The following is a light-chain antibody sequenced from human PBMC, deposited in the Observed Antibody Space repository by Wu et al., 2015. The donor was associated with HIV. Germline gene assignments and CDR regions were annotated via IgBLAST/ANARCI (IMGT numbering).Light chain of an antibody. J-gene: IGKJ1*01. Sequence: VVMTQSPATLSVSPGERATLSCRASQNVGNDLAWYQQKPGQAPKIVIYGASTRATGIPARFSGSGSGTEFTLTINIVQSEDFAVYICQQYNQWPAFGQGTKVEI. CDR3: QQYNQWPA. CDR2: GAS. V-gene: IGKV3-15*01. CDR1: QNVGND.